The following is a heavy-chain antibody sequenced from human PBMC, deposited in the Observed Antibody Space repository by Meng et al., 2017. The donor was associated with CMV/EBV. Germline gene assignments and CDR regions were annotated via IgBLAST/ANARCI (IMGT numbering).Heavy chain of an antibody. CDR2: ISSSSSYI. D-gene: IGHD3-9*01. CDR1: GFTFSSYS. CDR3: ARDLSNYDILTGYQYYYYGMDV. J-gene: IGHJ6*02. Sequence: GESLKISCAASGFTFSSYSMNWVRQAPGKGLEWVSSISSSSSYIYYADSVKGRFTISRDNAKNSLYLQMNSLRGEDTAVYYCARDLSNYDILTGYQYYYYGMDVWGQGTTVTVSS. V-gene: IGHV3-21*01.